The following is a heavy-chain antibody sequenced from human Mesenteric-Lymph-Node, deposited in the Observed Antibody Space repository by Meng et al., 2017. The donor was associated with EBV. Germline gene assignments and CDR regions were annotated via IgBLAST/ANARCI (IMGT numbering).Heavy chain of an antibody. J-gene: IGHJ4*02. Sequence: LLKESGSGLVMPSQTLSLTCAVSCGSVSSGGYSWSWIRQPPGKGLEWIGYIYHFGSPNYNPSLKSRVTISVDRSKNQFSLNLTSMTAADTAVYYCARRGIAEGFDFWGQGTLVTVSS. CDR3: ARRGIAEGFDF. V-gene: IGHV4-30-2*01. CDR1: CGSVSSGGYS. CDR2: IYHFGSP.